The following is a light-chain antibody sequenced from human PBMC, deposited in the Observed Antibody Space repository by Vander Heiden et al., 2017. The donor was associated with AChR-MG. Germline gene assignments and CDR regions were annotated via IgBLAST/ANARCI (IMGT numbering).Light chain of an antibody. CDR1: SSDVGNYNL. J-gene: IGLJ1*01. CDR2: EVK. V-gene: IGLV2-23*02. Sequence: QSITISCTGTSSDVGNYNLVSWYQQHPGKAPKLIIYEVKKGPSGVSNRFSGSKSGNTASLTISGLQAEDEADYYCCSYAGSTTLYVFGTGTKVTVL. CDR3: CSYAGSTTLYV.